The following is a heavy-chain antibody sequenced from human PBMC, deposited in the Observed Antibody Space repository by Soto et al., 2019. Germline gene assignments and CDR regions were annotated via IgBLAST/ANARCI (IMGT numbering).Heavy chain of an antibody. CDR2: IDVFGPT. Sequence: SETLSLTCSVSGVSVGSSSHYWGWVRQSPGKGLEWVGSIDVFGPTYYNPSLKSRVTISVDTSKNQFSLKLSSVTAADTAVYYCATPMANFDYWGQGTLVTVSS. CDR3: ATPMANFDY. CDR1: GVSVGSSSHY. J-gene: IGHJ4*02. V-gene: IGHV4-39*01.